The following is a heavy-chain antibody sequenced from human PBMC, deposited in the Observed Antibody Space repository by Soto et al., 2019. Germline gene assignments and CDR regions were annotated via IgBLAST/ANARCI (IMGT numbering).Heavy chain of an antibody. D-gene: IGHD1-26*01. CDR2: ISAYNGNT. V-gene: IGHV1-18*04. Sequence: QVQLVQSGAEVKKPGASVKVSCKASGYTSTSYGISWVRQAPGQGLEWMGWISAYNGNTNYAQKLQGRVTMTTDTSTSTAYMELRSLRSVDTAVYYCAAGAGELGGYTMLYGMDVWGQGTTVTVSS. J-gene: IGHJ6*02. CDR1: GYTSTSYG. CDR3: AAGAGELGGYTMLYGMDV.